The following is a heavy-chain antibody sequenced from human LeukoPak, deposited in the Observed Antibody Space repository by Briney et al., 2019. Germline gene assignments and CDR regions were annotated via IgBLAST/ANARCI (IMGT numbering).Heavy chain of an antibody. D-gene: IGHD3-22*01. Sequence: PSETLSLTCAVYGGSFSGYYWSWIRQPPGKGLEWVGEINHSGSTNYNPSLKSGVTISVDTSKIQFSLKLSSVTAADTAVYYCARSNYYDSSGYYFSYAFDYWGQGTLVTVSS. CDR3: ARSNYYDSSGYYFSYAFDY. CDR1: GGSFSGYY. CDR2: INHSGST. J-gene: IGHJ4*02. V-gene: IGHV4-34*01.